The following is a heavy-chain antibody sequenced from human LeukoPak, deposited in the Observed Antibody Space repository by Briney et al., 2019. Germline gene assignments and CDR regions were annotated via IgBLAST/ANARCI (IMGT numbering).Heavy chain of an antibody. CDR3: AKHPDYGDYGLDY. J-gene: IGHJ4*02. CDR1: GFTFSSYS. D-gene: IGHD4-17*01. Sequence: GGSLRLSCAASGFTFSSYSMNWVRQAPGKGLEWVSSISSSSSYIYYADSVKGRFTISRDNAKNTLYLQMNSLRAEDTAVYYCAKHPDYGDYGLDYWGQGTLVTVSS. CDR2: ISSSSSYI. V-gene: IGHV3-21*04.